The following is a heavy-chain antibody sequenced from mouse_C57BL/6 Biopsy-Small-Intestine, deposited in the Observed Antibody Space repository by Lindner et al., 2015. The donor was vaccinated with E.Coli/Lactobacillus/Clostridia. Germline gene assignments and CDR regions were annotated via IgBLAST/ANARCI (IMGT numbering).Heavy chain of an antibody. J-gene: IGHJ4*01. CDR3: ARGFITTVDAMDY. V-gene: IGHV5-17*01. CDR2: ISSGSSTI. D-gene: IGHD1-1*01. CDR1: GFTFSDYG. Sequence: VQLQESGGGLVKPGGSLKLSCAASGFTFSDYGMHWVRQAPEKGLEWVAYISSGSSTIYYADTVKGRFTISRDNAKNTLFLQMTSLRSEDTAMYYCARGFITTVDAMDYWGQGTSVTVSP.